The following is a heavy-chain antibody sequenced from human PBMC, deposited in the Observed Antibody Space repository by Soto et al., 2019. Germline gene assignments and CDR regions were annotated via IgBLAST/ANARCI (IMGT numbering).Heavy chain of an antibody. CDR1: GYTFTSYA. CDR2: INAGNGNT. V-gene: IGHV1-3*05. CDR3: AIDPSNYGMDV. Sequence: QVQLVQSGAEEKKPGASVKVSCKASGYTFTSYAMHWVRQSPGQPLEWMGWINAGNGNTKYSQKFQGRVTITRDTSASTAYMELSSLRSEDTAVYYCAIDPSNYGMDVWGQGTTVTVSS. D-gene: IGHD6-6*01. J-gene: IGHJ6*02.